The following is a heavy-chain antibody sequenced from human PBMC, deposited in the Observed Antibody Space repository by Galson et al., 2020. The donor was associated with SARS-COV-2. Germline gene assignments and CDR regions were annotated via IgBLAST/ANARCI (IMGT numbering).Heavy chain of an antibody. V-gene: IGHV3-33*06. CDR2: IWYDGSNK. CDR1: GFTFSSYG. D-gene: IGHD3-9*01. CDR3: AKDGGLYYDIWTGYYHDYYYYYGMDV. Sequence: GESLKISCAASGFTFSSYGMHWVRQAPGKGLEWVAVIWYDGSNKYYADSVKGRFTISRDNSKNTLYLQMNSLRAEDTAVYYCAKDGGLYYDIWTGYYHDYYYYYGMDVWGQGTTVTVSS. J-gene: IGHJ6*02.